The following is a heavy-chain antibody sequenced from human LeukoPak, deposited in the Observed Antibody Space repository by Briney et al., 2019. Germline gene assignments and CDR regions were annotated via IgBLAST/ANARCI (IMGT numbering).Heavy chain of an antibody. D-gene: IGHD1-26*01. Sequence: ASVKVSCKASGYTFTSYDINWVRQATGQGLEWMGWMNPNSGNTGYAQKFQGRVAMTRNTSISTAYMELSSLRSEDTAVYYCARVHLRYGGYVGYWGQGTLVTVSS. CDR2: MNPNSGNT. CDR1: GYTFTSYD. V-gene: IGHV1-8*01. J-gene: IGHJ4*02. CDR3: ARVHLRYGGYVGY.